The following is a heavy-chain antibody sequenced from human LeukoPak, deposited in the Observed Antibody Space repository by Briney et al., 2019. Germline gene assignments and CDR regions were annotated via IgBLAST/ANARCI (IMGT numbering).Heavy chain of an antibody. Sequence: ASVKVSCMASGYTFTGYYMHWVRQAPGQGLEWMGLINPNSGGTNYAQKFQGRVTMTRDTSISTAYMELSRLRSDDTAVYYCARAGRYCSSTSCYDPYYFDYWGQGTLVTVSS. CDR2: INPNSGGT. D-gene: IGHD2-2*01. CDR1: GYTFTGYY. CDR3: ARAGRYCSSTSCYDPYYFDY. V-gene: IGHV1-2*02. J-gene: IGHJ4*02.